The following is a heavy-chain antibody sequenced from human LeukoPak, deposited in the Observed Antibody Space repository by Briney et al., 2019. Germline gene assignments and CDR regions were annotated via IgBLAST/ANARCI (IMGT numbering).Heavy chain of an antibody. D-gene: IGHD3-22*01. J-gene: IGHJ6*03. CDR3: ARVATGDYSDSSGPHYYYYYYMDV. V-gene: IGHV1-18*01. CDR1: VYAFTNYG. Sequence: ASVTVSFKSSVYAFTNYGISWVRQAPGQGLEWMGWINAYNGNTNYAQKLQGRVTMTTDTSTSTAYMELRSLRSDDTAVYYCARVATGDYSDSSGPHYYYYYYMDVWGKGTTVTVSS. CDR2: INAYNGNT.